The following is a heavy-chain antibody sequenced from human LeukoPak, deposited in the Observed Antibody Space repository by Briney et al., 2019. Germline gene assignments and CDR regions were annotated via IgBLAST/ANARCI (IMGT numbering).Heavy chain of an antibody. CDR1: GFTFSDYY. CDR2: ISSSGSTI. D-gene: IGHD3-3*01. Sequence: PGGSLRLSCAASGFTFSDYYMSWIRQAPGKGLEWVSYISSSGSTIYYADSVKGRFTISRDNAKNSLYLQMNSLRAEGTAVYYCARDVLEWLLYDYWGQGTLVTVSS. J-gene: IGHJ4*02. V-gene: IGHV3-11*01. CDR3: ARDVLEWLLYDY.